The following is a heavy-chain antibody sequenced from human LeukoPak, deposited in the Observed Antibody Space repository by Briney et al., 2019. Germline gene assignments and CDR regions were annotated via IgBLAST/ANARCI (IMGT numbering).Heavy chain of an antibody. Sequence: GGSLRLSCAASGFTFSSYSMNWVRQAPGKGLEWVSSISSSSSYIYYADSVKGRFTISRDNAKNSLYLQMNSLRAEDTAVCYCAREGCSSTSCSLYLYYYYMDVWGKGTTVTVSS. CDR2: ISSSSSYI. CDR3: AREGCSSTSCSLYLYYYYMDV. CDR1: GFTFSSYS. V-gene: IGHV3-21*01. J-gene: IGHJ6*03. D-gene: IGHD2-2*01.